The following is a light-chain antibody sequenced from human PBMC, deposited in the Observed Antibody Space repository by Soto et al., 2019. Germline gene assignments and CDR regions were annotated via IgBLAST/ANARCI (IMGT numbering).Light chain of an antibody. CDR3: SSYTSSSSGV. CDR1: SSDVGGFNY. CDR2: EVR. V-gene: IGLV2-14*01. Sequence: QSALAQPASVSGSPGQSITISCTGTSSDVGGFNYVSWYQQHPGKTPKLLIYEVRNRPSGVSNRFSGSKSGNMASLTISGLQAEDEADYYCSSYTSSSSGVFGTGTKVTVL. J-gene: IGLJ1*01.